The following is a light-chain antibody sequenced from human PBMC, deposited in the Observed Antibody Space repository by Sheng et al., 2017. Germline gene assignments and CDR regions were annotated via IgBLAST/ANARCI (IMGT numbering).Light chain of an antibody. J-gene: IGLJ1*01. CDR2: GNS. CDR3: QSYDYTLSGLYV. Sequence: QSVLTQPPSVSGAPGQRVTISCTGSSSNIGAGYDVHWYQQLPGTAPKLLIFGNSNRPSGVPDRFSGSKSGSSASLAITGLQAEDEAVYYCQSYDYTLSGLYVFGTGTKVTVL. V-gene: IGLV1-40*01. CDR1: SSNIGAGYD.